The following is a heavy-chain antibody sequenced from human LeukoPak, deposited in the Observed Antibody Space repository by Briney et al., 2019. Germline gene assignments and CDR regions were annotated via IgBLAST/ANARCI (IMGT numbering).Heavy chain of an antibody. J-gene: IGHJ4*02. V-gene: IGHV3-48*01. D-gene: IGHD6-13*01. CDR1: GFSSSNYN. Sequence: GGSLRLSCAASGFSSSNYNMNWVRQAPGKGLEWISYISSSGSTRYYADSVKGRFTISRDNSKNTLYLQMNSLRAEDTAVYYCAKEYSSSWYHFDYWGQGTLVTVSS. CDR2: ISSSGSTR. CDR3: AKEYSSSWYHFDY.